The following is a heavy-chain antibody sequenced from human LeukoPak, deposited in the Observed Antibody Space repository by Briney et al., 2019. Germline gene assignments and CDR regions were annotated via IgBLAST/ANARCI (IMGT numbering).Heavy chain of an antibody. Sequence: GGSLRLSCAASQFTFSKYAMSWVRQAPGKGLEWVSAISGRGGSTYYADSVKGRFTISRDTSKNTLYLQMNSLRAEDTAVYYCAKGSGYDPLDYWGQGTLVTVSS. CDR2: ISGRGGST. CDR3: AKGSGYDPLDY. D-gene: IGHD5-12*01. V-gene: IGHV3-23*01. J-gene: IGHJ4*02. CDR1: QFTFSKYA.